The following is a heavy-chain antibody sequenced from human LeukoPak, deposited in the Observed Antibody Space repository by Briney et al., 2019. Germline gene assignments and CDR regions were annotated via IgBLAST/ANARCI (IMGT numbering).Heavy chain of an antibody. V-gene: IGHV3-48*03. J-gene: IGHJ4*02. CDR3: ARDLYQLLSAFDY. Sequence: PGGSLRLSCAASGFTFSSYEMNWVRQAPGKGLEWVSYISSSGSTIYYADSVKGRFTISRDNAKNSLYLQMNSLRAEDTAVYYCARDLYQLLSAFDYWGQGTLVTVSS. CDR2: ISSSGSTI. D-gene: IGHD2-2*01. CDR1: GFTFSSYE.